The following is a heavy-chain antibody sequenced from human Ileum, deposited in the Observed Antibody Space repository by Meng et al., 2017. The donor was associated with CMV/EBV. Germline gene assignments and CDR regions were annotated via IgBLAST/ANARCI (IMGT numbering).Heavy chain of an antibody. CDR2: MCYNGDT. Sequence: VQLQESGPGLVKPSETLSLTCTVSGGSMSSYCWSWIRQPPGKGLEWIGYMCYNGDTNYNPSLKSRVTISGDTSKNQFSLKLSSVTAADTAVYYCALRGSAAGTFQYWGQGTLVTVSS. CDR1: GGSMSSYC. V-gene: IGHV4-59*01. J-gene: IGHJ1*01. D-gene: IGHD6-13*01. CDR3: ALRGSAAGTFQY.